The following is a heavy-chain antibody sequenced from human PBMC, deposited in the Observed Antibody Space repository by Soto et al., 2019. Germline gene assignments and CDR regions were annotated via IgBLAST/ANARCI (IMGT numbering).Heavy chain of an antibody. CDR1: GYTFTGYY. CDR2: INPNSGGT. CDR3: ARYMAGDYYYGMDV. Sequence: ASVKVSCKASGYTFTGYYMHWVRQAPGQGLEWMGWINPNSGGTNYAQKFQGWVTMTRDTSISTAYMELSRLRSDDTAVYYCARYMAGDYYYGMDVWGQGTTVTVSS. V-gene: IGHV1-2*04. J-gene: IGHJ6*02.